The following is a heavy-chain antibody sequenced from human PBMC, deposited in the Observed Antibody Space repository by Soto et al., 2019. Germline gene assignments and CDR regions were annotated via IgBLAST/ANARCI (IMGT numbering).Heavy chain of an antibody. J-gene: IGHJ3*02. Sequence: SETLSLTCTVSGGSISSSSYYWGWIRQPPGKGLEWIGSIYYSGSTYYNQSLKSQVTISVDTSKNQFSLKLSSVTAAYTAVYYCARRVAGTHAFDIWGQGTMVTVSS. CDR2: IYYSGST. CDR1: GGSISSSSYY. D-gene: IGHD6-19*01. CDR3: ARRVAGTHAFDI. V-gene: IGHV4-39*01.